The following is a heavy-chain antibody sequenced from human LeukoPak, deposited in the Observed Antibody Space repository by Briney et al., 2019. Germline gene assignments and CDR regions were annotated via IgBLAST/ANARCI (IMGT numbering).Heavy chain of an antibody. CDR2: ISYDGKKD. CDR1: GFTFSNYA. J-gene: IGHJ3*02. V-gene: IGHV3-30*04. D-gene: IGHD3-22*01. Sequence: GGSLRLSCAASGFTFSNYAMSWVRQTPDRVLEWLASISYDGKKDFYADSVKGRFTISRDSSGNTVHLQMSRLTIEDTAVYFCARGGAMIGAFDIWGQGTIVTVSS. CDR3: ARGGAMIGAFDI.